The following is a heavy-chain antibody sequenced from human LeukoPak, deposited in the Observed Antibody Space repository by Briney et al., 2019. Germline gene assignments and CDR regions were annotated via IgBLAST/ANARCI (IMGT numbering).Heavy chain of an antibody. CDR2: INPNSGGT. CDR1: GYTFTGYY. V-gene: IGHV1-2*04. D-gene: IGHD3-10*01. Sequence: GASVKVSCKATGYTFTGYYMHWVRQAPGQGLEWMGWINPNSGGTNYAQKFQGWVTMTRDTSISTAYMELSRLRSDDTAVYYCATGIITMVRGVPPVFDYWGQGTLVTVSS. CDR3: ATGIITMVRGVPPVFDY. J-gene: IGHJ4*02.